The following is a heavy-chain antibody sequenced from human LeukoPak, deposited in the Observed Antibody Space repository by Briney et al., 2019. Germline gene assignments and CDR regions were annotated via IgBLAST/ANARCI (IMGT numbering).Heavy chain of an antibody. J-gene: IGHJ4*02. CDR3: ARVPTTATPLDY. CDR2: ISGRSSYI. D-gene: IGHD2-15*01. V-gene: IGHV3-21*01. CDR1: GFTFSSYS. Sequence: PGGSLRLSCAASGFTFSSYSMNWVRQAPGKGLEWVSSISGRSSYIYYADSVKGRFTISRDNAKNSLYLQKHSLRAEDTAVYYCARVPTTATPLDYWGQGTLVTVSS.